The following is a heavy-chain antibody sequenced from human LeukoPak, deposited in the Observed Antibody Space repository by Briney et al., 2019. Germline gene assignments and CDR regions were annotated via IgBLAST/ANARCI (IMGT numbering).Heavy chain of an antibody. CDR3: GRRHCSGGSCYANFDY. V-gene: IGHV5-51*01. Sequence: GESLKISCKGSGYSFTNYWIGWVRQMPGKGLEWMGIIYPGDSATRYSPSFQGQVTISADKSISTAYLQWHSLEASDTAIYYCGRRHCSGGSCYANFDYWGQGTLVTVSS. CDR2: IYPGDSAT. D-gene: IGHD2-15*01. CDR1: GYSFTNYW. J-gene: IGHJ4*02.